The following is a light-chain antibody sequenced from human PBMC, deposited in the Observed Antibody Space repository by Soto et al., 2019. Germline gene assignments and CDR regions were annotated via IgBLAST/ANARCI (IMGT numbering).Light chain of an antibody. CDR1: QGVSSSY. J-gene: IGKJ1*01. V-gene: IGKV3-20*01. Sequence: IVWRYAPVTRCLTPGELSSXSSSXXQGVSSSYLAWYQQKPGPAPRLILYGESSRATGIPDRFSGSGSGTDFTFTISRLEPEDFAVYYCQQYGSSLTWTFGQGTKVDIK. CDR2: GES. CDR3: QQYGSSLTWT.